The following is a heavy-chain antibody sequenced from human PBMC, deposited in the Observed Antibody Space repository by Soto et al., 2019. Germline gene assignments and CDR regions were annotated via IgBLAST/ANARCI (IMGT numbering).Heavy chain of an antibody. J-gene: IGHJ6*02. V-gene: IGHV5-10-1*01. Sequence: GESLKISCKGSGYSFTSYWISWVRQMPGKGLEWMGRIDPSDSYTNYSPSFQGHVTISADKSISTAYLQWSSLKASDTAMYYCARPAGPYYYYYGMDVWGQGTTITVSS. CDR1: GYSFTSYW. CDR3: ARPAGPYYYYYGMDV. D-gene: IGHD2-2*01. CDR2: IDPSDSYT.